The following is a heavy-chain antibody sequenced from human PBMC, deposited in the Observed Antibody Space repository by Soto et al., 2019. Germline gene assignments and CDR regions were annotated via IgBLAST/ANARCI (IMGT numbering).Heavy chain of an antibody. V-gene: IGHV3-30*03. D-gene: IGHD5-12*01. CDR1: GFTFSNYG. J-gene: IGHJ4*02. CDR2: ISFDGSNK. Sequence: GGSLRLSCAASGFTFSNYGMHWVRQAPGKWLEWVAVISFDGSNKYYADSVKGRFTISRDNSKNTLYLQMHSLRAEDTAVYYCATTFYSGPDWGQGXLVTVYS. CDR3: ATTFYSGPD.